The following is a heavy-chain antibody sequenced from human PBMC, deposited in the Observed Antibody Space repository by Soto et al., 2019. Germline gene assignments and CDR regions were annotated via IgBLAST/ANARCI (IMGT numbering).Heavy chain of an antibody. D-gene: IGHD3-9*01. CDR2: MHTGGTEK. V-gene: IGHV3-33*08. CDR1: GFTFSYYG. J-gene: IGHJ4*02. CDR3: ARDADTTGHYSHFDL. Sequence: QVQLVESGGGVVQPGGSLRLSCAASGFTFSYYGFHWVRQAPGKGLEWVAVMHTGGTEKYHVDSVKGRFTVSRDDSRNMVYMEMSGLRAEDTAEYFCARDADTTGHYSHFDLWGRGALVAVS.